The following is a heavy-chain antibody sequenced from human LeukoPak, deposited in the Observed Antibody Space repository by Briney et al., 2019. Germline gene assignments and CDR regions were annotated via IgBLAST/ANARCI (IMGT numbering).Heavy chain of an antibody. CDR1: GGSFSSYY. V-gene: IGHV4-39*07. D-gene: IGHD3-16*02. Sequence: SETLSLTCAVYGGSFSSYYWGWIRQPPGKGLEWIGSIYYSGSTYYNPSLKSRVTISVDTSKNQFSLKLSSVTAADTAVYYCTTDENDYVWGSYRAWGQGTLVTVSS. CDR2: IYYSGST. CDR3: TTDENDYVWGSYRA. J-gene: IGHJ5*02.